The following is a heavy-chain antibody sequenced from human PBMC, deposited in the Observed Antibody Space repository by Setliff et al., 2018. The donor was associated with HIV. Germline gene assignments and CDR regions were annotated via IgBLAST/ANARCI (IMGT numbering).Heavy chain of an antibody. V-gene: IGHV3-7*01. CDR1: GFTFSTYW. J-gene: IGHJ4*02. CDR2: IKQDGSEG. Sequence: PGGSLRLSCAASGFTFSTYWMVWVRQAPGKGLEWVAQIKQDGSEGYYADSVKGRFTISRDNSKNTLYLQMNSLRAEDTAVYYCAKTPSSGWYSLYLDYWGQGTLVTVSS. D-gene: IGHD6-19*01. CDR3: AKTPSSGWYSLYLDY.